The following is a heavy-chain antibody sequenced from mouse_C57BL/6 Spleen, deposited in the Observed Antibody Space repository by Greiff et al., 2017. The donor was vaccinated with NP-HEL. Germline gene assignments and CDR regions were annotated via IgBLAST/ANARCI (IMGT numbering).Heavy chain of an antibody. D-gene: IGHD1-1*01. CDR1: GYTFTDYY. CDR2: INPYNGGT. Sequence: VQLQQSGPVLVKPGASVKMSCKASGYTFTDYYMNWVKQSHGKSLEWIGVINPYNGGTSYNQKFKGKATLTVDKSSSTAYMELNSLTSEDSAVYYCARFVFVTTVVARGYYFDYWGQGTTLTVSS. CDR3: ARFVFVTTVVARGYYFDY. V-gene: IGHV1-19*01. J-gene: IGHJ2*01.